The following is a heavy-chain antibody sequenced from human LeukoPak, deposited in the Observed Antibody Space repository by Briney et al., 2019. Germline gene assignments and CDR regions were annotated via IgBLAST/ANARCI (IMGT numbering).Heavy chain of an antibody. CDR2: SYSGGSS. J-gene: IGHJ3*02. D-gene: IGHD2/OR15-2a*01. CDR3: ARILGTTDAFDI. V-gene: IGHV3-53*01. CDR1: GFTINNNY. Sequence: PGGSLRLSCAGSGFTINNNYMTWVRQAPGKGLEWVSVSYSGGSSYYADSVKGRFTMSRDSSKNTVNLQMNILTVEDTAVYYCARILGTTDAFDIWGQGTMVTVSS.